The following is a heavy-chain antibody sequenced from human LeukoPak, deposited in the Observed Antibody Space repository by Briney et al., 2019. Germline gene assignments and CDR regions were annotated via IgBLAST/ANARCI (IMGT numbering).Heavy chain of an antibody. CDR2: IYHSGST. D-gene: IGHD3-22*01. CDR3: ASGDYYDSSGYYETFDY. Sequence: KPSETLSLTCAVSGYSISSGYYWGWIRQPPGKGLEWIGSIYHSGSTYYNPSLKSRVTISVDTSKNQFSLKLSSVTAADTAVYYCASGDYYDSSGYYETFDYWGQGTLVTVSS. J-gene: IGHJ4*02. CDR1: GYSISSGYY. V-gene: IGHV4-38-2*01.